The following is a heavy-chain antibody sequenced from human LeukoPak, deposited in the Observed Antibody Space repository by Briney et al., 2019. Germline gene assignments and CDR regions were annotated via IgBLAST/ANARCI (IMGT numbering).Heavy chain of an antibody. Sequence: GASVKVSCKASGYTFTSYAMHWVHQAPGQRLEWMGWINAGNGNTKYSQKFQGRVTITRDTSASTAYMELSSLRSEDTAVYYCARDRCSSTSCFYYYYYYGMDVWGQGTTVTVSS. V-gene: IGHV1-3*01. CDR2: INAGNGNT. CDR1: GYTFTSYA. D-gene: IGHD2-2*01. J-gene: IGHJ6*02. CDR3: ARDRCSSTSCFYYYYYYGMDV.